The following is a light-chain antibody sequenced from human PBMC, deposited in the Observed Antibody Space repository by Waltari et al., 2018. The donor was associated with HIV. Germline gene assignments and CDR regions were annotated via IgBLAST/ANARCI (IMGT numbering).Light chain of an antibody. Sequence: QSVLTQSPSASATPGQRVTISCSGSSSNIGKNSVFWYQQVPGTAPKLLIYTNNQRPSGVPDRFSGSKSGTSASLAISGLRSDDEADYYCATWDDGLSGPVFGTGTKVTVL. CDR1: SSNIGKNS. V-gene: IGLV1-47*01. CDR3: ATWDDGLSGPV. CDR2: TNN. J-gene: IGLJ1*01.